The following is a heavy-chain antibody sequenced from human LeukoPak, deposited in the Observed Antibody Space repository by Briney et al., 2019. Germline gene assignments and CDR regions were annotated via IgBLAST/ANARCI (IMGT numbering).Heavy chain of an antibody. V-gene: IGHV4-39*07. CDR3: ARDQRQAPRFDP. CDR1: GGSISSRSYY. CDR2: IYYSGST. J-gene: IGHJ5*02. Sequence: SETLSLTCTVSGGSISSRSYYWGWIRQPPGKGLEWIGSIYYSGSTYYNPSLKSRVTISVDTSKNQFSLKLSSVTAADTAVYYCARDQRQAPRFDPWGQGTLVTVSS.